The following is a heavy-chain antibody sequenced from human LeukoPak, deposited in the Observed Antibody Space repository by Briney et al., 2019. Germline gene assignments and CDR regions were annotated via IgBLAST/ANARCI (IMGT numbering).Heavy chain of an antibody. D-gene: IGHD3-22*01. J-gene: IGHJ5*02. Sequence: SETLSLSCRVSGDSISNFSSSWVRQPPGKGLEWIGEIYYSGSTNYNTPLKSRVTISLETSKNQFSLELSSVTAADTAVYYCARVNREYYSDTSGYYFPWGQGTLVTVSS. CDR2: IYYSGST. CDR1: GDSISNFS. CDR3: ARVNREYYSDTSGYYFP. V-gene: IGHV4-59*01.